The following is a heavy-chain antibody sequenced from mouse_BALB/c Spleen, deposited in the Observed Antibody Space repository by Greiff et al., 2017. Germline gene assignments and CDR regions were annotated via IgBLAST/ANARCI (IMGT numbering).Heavy chain of an antibody. CDR3: ARRYYGSSYYFDY. J-gene: IGHJ2*01. D-gene: IGHD1-1*01. Sequence: EVQRVESGGGLVQPGGSLKLSCAASGFTFSSYGMSWVRQTPDKRLELVATINSNGGSTYYPDSVKGRFTISRDNAKNTLYLQMSSLKSEDTAMYYCARRYYGSSYYFDYWGQGTTLTVSS. V-gene: IGHV5-6-3*01. CDR1: GFTFSSYG. CDR2: INSNGGST.